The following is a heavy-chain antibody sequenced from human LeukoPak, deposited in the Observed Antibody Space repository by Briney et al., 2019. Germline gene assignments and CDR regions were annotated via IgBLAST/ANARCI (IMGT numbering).Heavy chain of an antibody. J-gene: IGHJ6*02. D-gene: IGHD3-3*01. Sequence: GGSLRLSCAASGFTFSSYAMSWVRQAPGKGLEWVSAISGSGGSTYYADSVKGRFTISRDNSKNTLYLQMNSLRAEDTAVYYCARDASSQGVAYYDFWSGSKRYYYYYGMDVWGQGTTVTVSS. CDR3: ARDASSQGVAYYDFWSGSKRYYYYYGMDV. CDR1: GFTFSSYA. V-gene: IGHV3-23*01. CDR2: ISGSGGST.